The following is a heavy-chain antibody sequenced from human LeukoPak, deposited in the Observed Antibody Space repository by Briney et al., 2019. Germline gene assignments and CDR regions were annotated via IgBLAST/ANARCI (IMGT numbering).Heavy chain of an antibody. CDR3: AGGYCSSTSCYMDV. D-gene: IGHD2-2*01. CDR1: GHTSTTYA. V-gene: IGHV1-3*01. CDR2: INAGNGNI. Sequence: ASVKVSCKASGHTSTTYAIHWVRQAPGQGLEWMGWINAGNGNIKYSQKFQGRVTITGDTSASTAYMELSSLRSEDTAVYYCAGGYCSSTSCYMDVWGQGTTVTVSS. J-gene: IGHJ6*02.